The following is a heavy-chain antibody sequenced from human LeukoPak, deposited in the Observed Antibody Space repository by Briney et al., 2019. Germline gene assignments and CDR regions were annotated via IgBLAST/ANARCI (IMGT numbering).Heavy chain of an antibody. CDR3: GRDALVGYFSYYYMDV. CDR1: GGSISSRY. J-gene: IGHJ6*03. Sequence: SETLSLTCTVSGGSISSRYWTWIRQSPVKGLEWIGDISNSGSTSYNPSLKSRVTISIDTSKNQFSLKLCSVTAADTAVYYCGRDALVGYFSYYYMDVWGKGTTVTVSS. CDR2: ISNSGST. V-gene: IGHV4-59*11. D-gene: IGHD2-15*01.